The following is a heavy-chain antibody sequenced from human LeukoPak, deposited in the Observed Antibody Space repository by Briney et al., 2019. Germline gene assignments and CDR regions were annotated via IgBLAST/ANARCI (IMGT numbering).Heavy chain of an antibody. CDR2: TYYRSKWHN. Sequence: SQTLSLTCAISRDSVSSNSAAWNWIRQSPSRGLEWLGRTYYRSKWHNDYAVSVKSRITINPDTSKNQFSLQLNSVTPEDTAVYYCARDLSGVVGATRAWFDPWGQGTLVTVSS. CDR3: ARDLSGVVGATRAWFDP. J-gene: IGHJ5*02. V-gene: IGHV6-1*01. D-gene: IGHD1-26*01. CDR1: RDSVSSNSAA.